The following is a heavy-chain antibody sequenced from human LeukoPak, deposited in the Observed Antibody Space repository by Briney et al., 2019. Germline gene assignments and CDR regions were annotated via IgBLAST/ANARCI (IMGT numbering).Heavy chain of an antibody. Sequence: GGSLRLSCSASGVTFSRYAMHWVRQAPGKGLEYVSAISSNGGSTYYADSVKGRFTISRDNSKNTLYLQMSSLRTEDTAVYYCVKDGSGSYYTYYFDYWGQGTLVTVSS. V-gene: IGHV3-64D*06. CDR1: GVTFSRYA. CDR2: ISSNGGST. J-gene: IGHJ4*02. D-gene: IGHD3-10*01. CDR3: VKDGSGSYYTYYFDY.